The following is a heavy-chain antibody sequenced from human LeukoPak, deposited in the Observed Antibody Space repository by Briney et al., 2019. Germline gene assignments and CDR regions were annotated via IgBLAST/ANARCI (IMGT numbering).Heavy chain of an antibody. V-gene: IGHV6-1*01. CDR1: GDSVSSKSVS. CDR3: VRDSNWAFDY. J-gene: IGHJ4*02. CDR2: TRYRSTWN. Sequence: SQTLSLTCAISGDSVSSKSVSWNWIRQSPSRGLEYLGRTRYRSTWNIYSSSVQGRVTINADTSRNQVSLRLNSVTPEDTALYYCVRDSNWAFDYWGQGTLVTVSS. D-gene: IGHD7-27*01.